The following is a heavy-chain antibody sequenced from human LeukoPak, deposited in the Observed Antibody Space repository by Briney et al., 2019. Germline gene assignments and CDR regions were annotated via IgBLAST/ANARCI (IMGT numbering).Heavy chain of an antibody. CDR1: GYTFTGYY. J-gene: IGHJ3*02. D-gene: IGHD1-26*01. CDR3: ARESSSSGSYGTFSFDI. Sequence: ASVKVSCKASGYTFTGYYMHWVRQAPGQGLEWMGWINPNSGGTNYAQNFQGRVTMTRDTSISTAYMELSRLRSDDTAVYYCARESSSSGSYGTFSFDIWGQGTMLTVSS. V-gene: IGHV1-2*02. CDR2: INPNSGGT.